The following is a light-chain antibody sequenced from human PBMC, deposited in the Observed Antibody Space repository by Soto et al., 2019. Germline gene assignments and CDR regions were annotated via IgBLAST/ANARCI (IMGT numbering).Light chain of an antibody. V-gene: IGLV2-14*01. CDR2: EVS. J-gene: IGLJ1*01. CDR1: SRDFSDHNH. CDR3: SSYTNSGV. Sequence: QSALTQPASVSGSPGQSITISCTGTSRDFSDHNHVPWYQHHPGKAPKLIIYEVSNRPSGVSNRFSGSKSGNTASLTISGLQAEDEADYYCSSYTNSGVFGPGTKLTVL.